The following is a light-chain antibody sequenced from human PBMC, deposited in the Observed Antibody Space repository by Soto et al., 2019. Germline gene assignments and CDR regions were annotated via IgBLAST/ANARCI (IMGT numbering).Light chain of an antibody. J-gene: IGKJ1*01. CDR3: QQFCSYPWT. Sequence: DIPMTQSPSTLSSSVGDRVTITCRASQSVDTCLAWYQQKPGKAPHLLIYNASSLETGVPSRFSGSGSVTEFTLTISSLQPDDFATYYCQQFCSYPWTFGQGTKVEIK. CDR2: NAS. CDR1: QSVDTC. V-gene: IGKV1-5*03.